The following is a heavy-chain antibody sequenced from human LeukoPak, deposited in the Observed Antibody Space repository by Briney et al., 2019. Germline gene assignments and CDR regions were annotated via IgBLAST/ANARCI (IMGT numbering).Heavy chain of an antibody. D-gene: IGHD3-22*01. V-gene: IGHV3-23*01. CDR3: AKGGMGYDSSGYLYFDY. CDR2: ISGSGGGT. J-gene: IGHJ4*02. Sequence: GGSLRLSCAVSGITLSNYGMSWVRQAPGKGLEWVAGISGSGGGTVYADSVKGRFTISRDISKNTLYLQMNSLRAEDTAVYYCAKGGMGYDSSGYLYFDYWGQGTLVTVSS. CDR1: GITLSNYG.